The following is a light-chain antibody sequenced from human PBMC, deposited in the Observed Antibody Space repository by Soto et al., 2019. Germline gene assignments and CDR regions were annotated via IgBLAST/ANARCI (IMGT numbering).Light chain of an antibody. V-gene: IGKV1-33*01. J-gene: IGKJ5*01. Sequence: DIQMTQSPSSLSASVGDRVTLTCRASQSISSYLNWYHQKPGKAPKLLIYDASNLETGVPSRFSGSGSGTDFTLTISSLQPEDIATYYCQQYENLPITFGHGTRLEIK. CDR3: QQYENLPIT. CDR1: QSISSY. CDR2: DAS.